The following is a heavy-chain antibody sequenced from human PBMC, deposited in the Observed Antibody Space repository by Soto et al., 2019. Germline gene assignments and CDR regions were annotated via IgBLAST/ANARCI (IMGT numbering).Heavy chain of an antibody. CDR3: ARGNYDYVWGSYRPYYFDY. CDR1: GGSISSYY. J-gene: IGHJ4*02. D-gene: IGHD3-16*02. Sequence: QVQLQESGPGLVKPSETLSLTCTVSGGSISSYYWSWIRQPPGKGLEWIGYIYYSGSTNYNPSLKSRVTISVDTSKNQFSLKLSSVTAAHTAVYYCARGNYDYVWGSYRPYYFDYWGQGTLVTVSS. V-gene: IGHV4-59*01. CDR2: IYYSGST.